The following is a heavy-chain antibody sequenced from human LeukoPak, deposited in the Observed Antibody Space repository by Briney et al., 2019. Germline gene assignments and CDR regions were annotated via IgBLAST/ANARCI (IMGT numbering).Heavy chain of an antibody. CDR3: AKDRGGYVTYYYYGMDV. CDR1: GFTFSSYA. V-gene: IGHV3-23*01. J-gene: IGHJ6*04. Sequence: GGSLRLFCAASGFTFSSYAMSWVRQAPGKGLEWVSAISGSGGSTYYADSVKGRFTISRDNSKNTLYLQMNSLRAEDTAVYYCAKDRGGYVTYYYYGMDVWGKGTTVTVSS. D-gene: IGHD5-12*01. CDR2: ISGSGGST.